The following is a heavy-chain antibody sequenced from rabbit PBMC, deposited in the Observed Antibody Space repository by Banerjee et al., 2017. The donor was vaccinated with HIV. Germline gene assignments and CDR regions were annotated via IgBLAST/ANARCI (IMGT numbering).Heavy chain of an antibody. Sequence: QSLEESGGDLVKPGASLTLTCTASGFTLSSYWICWGRQAPGKGLELIASINAGNIDNTDYASWAKGRFTISRTSSTTVTLQMTSLTVADTATYFCARAGSAGGADWLDLWGQGTLVTVS. J-gene: IGHJ5*01. CDR2: INAGNIDNT. V-gene: IGHV1S40*01. CDR1: GFTLSSYW. D-gene: IGHD4-2*01. CDR3: ARAGSAGGADWLDL.